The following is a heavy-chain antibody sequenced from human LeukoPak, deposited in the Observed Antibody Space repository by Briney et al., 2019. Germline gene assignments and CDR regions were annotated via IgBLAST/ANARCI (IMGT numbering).Heavy chain of an antibody. D-gene: IGHD1-1*01. CDR1: GFTFSSYA. Sequence: GGSLRLSCAASGFTFSSYAMSWVRQAPGKGLEWVSIIHSVGDAFYADSVKGRFTISRDNSNNMVYLQMNSLTVEDTAVYYCARQGTGLDYWGQGTLVTVSS. J-gene: IGHJ4*02. V-gene: IGHV3-23*01. CDR2: IIHSVGDA. CDR3: ARQGTGLDY.